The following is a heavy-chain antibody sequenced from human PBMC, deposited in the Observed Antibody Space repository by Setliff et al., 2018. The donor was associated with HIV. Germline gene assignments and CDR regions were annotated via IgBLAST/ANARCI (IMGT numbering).Heavy chain of an antibody. Sequence: ASVKVSCKASGYSLSTYAISWVRQAPGQGLEWMGWIDSNNGNRNFAQKFRGRVTMTTDISTNTAYMEVRSLSFDDTAVYYCVRLTADRTNYYYYMDVWGKGTTVTVSS. CDR3: VRLTADRTNYYYYMDV. V-gene: IGHV1-18*01. J-gene: IGHJ6*03. D-gene: IGHD2-8*01. CDR2: IDSNNGNR. CDR1: GYSLSTYA.